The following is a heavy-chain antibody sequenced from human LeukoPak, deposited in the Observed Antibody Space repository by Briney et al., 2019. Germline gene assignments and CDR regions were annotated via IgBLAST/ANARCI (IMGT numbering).Heavy chain of an antibody. J-gene: IGHJ4*02. Sequence: PGGSLRLSCAASGFTFSSYWMSWVRQAPGKGLEWVANIKQDGSEKYYADSVKGRFTISRDNSKNTLYLQMNSLRAEDTAVYYCARIGAGYSSGWYYFDYWGQGTLVTVSS. D-gene: IGHD6-19*01. CDR2: IKQDGSEK. CDR3: ARIGAGYSSGWYYFDY. V-gene: IGHV3-7*01. CDR1: GFTFSSYW.